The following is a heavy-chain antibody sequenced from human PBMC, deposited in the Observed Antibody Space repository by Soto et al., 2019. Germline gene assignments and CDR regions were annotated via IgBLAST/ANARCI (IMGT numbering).Heavy chain of an antibody. J-gene: IGHJ3*01. CDR3: AGGTTAFDV. CDR1: GLTFSNYA. V-gene: IGHV3-13*04. D-gene: IGHD4-17*01. Sequence: DVQLVESGGGLVQPGGSLRLSCVGSGLTFSNYAMHWVRQATGKGLEWVSGIGTAGDTYYPGSVKGRFTISGENAKNSLDLQMNSLRVGDTAVYYCAGGTTAFDVWGQGTMVTVPS. CDR2: IGTAGDT.